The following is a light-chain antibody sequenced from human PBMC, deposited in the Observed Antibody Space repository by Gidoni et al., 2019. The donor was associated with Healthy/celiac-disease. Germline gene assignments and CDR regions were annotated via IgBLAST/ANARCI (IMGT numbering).Light chain of an antibody. CDR3: MQGTHSWT. V-gene: IGKV2-30*01. Sequence: DVVRTQSPLSLPVTLGQPASISCRSSQSLVYSDGNTYLNWFQQRPGQSPRRLIYKVSNRDSGVPDRFSGSESGTDFTLKISRVEAEDVGVYYCMQGTHSWTFGQGTKVEIK. J-gene: IGKJ1*01. CDR2: KVS. CDR1: QSLVYSDGNTY.